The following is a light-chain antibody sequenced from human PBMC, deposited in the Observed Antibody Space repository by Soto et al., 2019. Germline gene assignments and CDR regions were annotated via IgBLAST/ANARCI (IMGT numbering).Light chain of an antibody. Sequence: EIVLTQSPGTLSLSPGERATLSCRASQSVSSSYLAWYQQKPGQAPRLLIYGASSRATGIPDRFSGSGSGTDFTLTISRLEPEDFAVYYCKQYGSSPWTCGQGTKVE. J-gene: IGKJ1*01. CDR2: GAS. CDR1: QSVSSSY. CDR3: KQYGSSPWT. V-gene: IGKV3-20*01.